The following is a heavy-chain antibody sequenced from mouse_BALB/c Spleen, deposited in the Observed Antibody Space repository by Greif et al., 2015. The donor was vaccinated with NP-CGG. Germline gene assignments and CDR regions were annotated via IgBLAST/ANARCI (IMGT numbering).Heavy chain of an antibody. D-gene: IGHD2-1*01. CDR1: GYSITSGYY. V-gene: IGHV3-6*02. J-gene: IGHJ4*01. Sequence: EVKLQESGPGLVKPSQSLSLTCSVTGYSITSGYYWNWIRQFPGNKLEWMGYISYDGSNNYNPSLKNRISITRDTSKNQFFLKLNSVTTEDTATYYCAIWYRKAGAMDYWGQGTSVTVSS. CDR3: AIWYRKAGAMDY. CDR2: ISYDGSN.